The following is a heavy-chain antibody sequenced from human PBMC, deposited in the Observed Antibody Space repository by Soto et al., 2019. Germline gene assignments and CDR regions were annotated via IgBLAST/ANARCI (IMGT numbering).Heavy chain of an antibody. J-gene: IGHJ4*02. Sequence: QVQLVQSGAEVQKPGASVKVSCKTSGYIFKNYGISWVRQAPGQGLEWLGWIYPKEDRANIAQNFQGRVTLTTDTPTSKAYIELRSLRFDDSAVYFCARDIDYDIDYWGQGALVTVSS. CDR1: GYIFKNYG. CDR2: IYPKEDRA. V-gene: IGHV1-18*01. D-gene: IGHD4-17*01. CDR3: ARDIDYDIDY.